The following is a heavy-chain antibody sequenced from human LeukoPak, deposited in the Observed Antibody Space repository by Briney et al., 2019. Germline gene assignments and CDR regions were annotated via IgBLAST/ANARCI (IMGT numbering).Heavy chain of an antibody. D-gene: IGHD4-17*01. CDR2: INHSGST. CDR3: ASRSDYGADGRD. Sequence: PSETLSLTCAGYGGSFSGYYWSWIRQPPGKGLEWIGEINHSGSTNYNPSLKSRVTISVDTSKNQFSLKLSSVTAADTAVYYCASRSDYGADGRDWGQGTLVTVSS. CDR1: GGSFSGYY. J-gene: IGHJ4*02. V-gene: IGHV4-34*01.